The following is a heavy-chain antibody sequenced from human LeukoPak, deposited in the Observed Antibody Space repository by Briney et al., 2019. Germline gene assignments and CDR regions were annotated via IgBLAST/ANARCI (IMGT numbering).Heavy chain of an antibody. Sequence: SETLSLTCAVYGASFSGYYWSWIRQPPGKGLEWIGEINHSGSTNYNPSLKSRVTISVDTSKNQFSLKLSSVTAADTAVYYCARGRRLLYDYWGQGTLVTVSS. J-gene: IGHJ4*02. CDR1: GASFSGYY. V-gene: IGHV4-34*01. D-gene: IGHD2-15*01. CDR2: INHSGST. CDR3: ARGRRLLYDY.